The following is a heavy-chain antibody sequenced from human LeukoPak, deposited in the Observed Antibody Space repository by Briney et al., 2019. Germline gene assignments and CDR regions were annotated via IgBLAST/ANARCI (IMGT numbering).Heavy chain of an antibody. Sequence: SETLYLTCAVYGGSFSGYYWSWIRQPPGKGLDWVGEINHSGSTNYNPSLKSRVTISVDTSKNQFSLKLSSVTAADTAVYYCARLKTVAITWYFDYWGQGTLVTVSS. CDR2: INHSGST. CDR3: ARLKTVAITWYFDY. CDR1: GGSFSGYY. J-gene: IGHJ4*02. V-gene: IGHV4-34*01. D-gene: IGHD4-11*01.